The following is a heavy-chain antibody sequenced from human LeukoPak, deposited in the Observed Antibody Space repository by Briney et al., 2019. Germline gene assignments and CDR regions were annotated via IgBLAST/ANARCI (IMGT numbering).Heavy chain of an antibody. CDR2: ISYSGST. V-gene: IGHV4-59*08. Sequence: SETLSLTCSVSGGSISRHYWSWIRQPPGKGLEWIGYISYSGSTRYNPSFQSRVTISMEMSKTHFSLKLTSVTAADTAVYYCARLLNNDNSGDPDTFDMWGPGTMVTVSP. D-gene: IGHD3-22*01. CDR1: GGSISRHY. CDR3: ARLLNNDNSGDPDTFDM. J-gene: IGHJ3*02.